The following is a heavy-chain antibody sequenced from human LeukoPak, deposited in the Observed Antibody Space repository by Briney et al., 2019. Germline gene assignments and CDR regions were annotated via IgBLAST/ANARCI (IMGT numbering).Heavy chain of an antibody. CDR1: GFTFSGFS. D-gene: IGHD5-12*01. CDR3: ARTRYSGYEFFDY. V-gene: IGHV3-7*01. J-gene: IGHJ4*02. Sequence: GGSLRLSCAASGFTFSGFSMSWVRQSPTKGLEWVANIKQDGSERYYVDSVKGRFTISRDNAKNSLSLQMNNLRVEDTAVYYCARTRYSGYEFFDYWGQGTLVTVSS. CDR2: IKQDGSER.